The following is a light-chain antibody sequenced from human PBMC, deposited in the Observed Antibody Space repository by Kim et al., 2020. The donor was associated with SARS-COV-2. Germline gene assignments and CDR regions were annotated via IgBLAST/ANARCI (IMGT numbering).Light chain of an antibody. Sequence: SSEPTQDPAVSVALGQTVRITCQGDSLRSYYATWYQQKPGQAPILVIYVKNNRHSGIPERFSGSSSGNTDSLTITGTQAGDEAYYYCNTRDSNDNVVFGGGTRLTV. J-gene: IGLJ2*01. CDR3: NTRDSNDNVV. V-gene: IGLV3-19*01. CDR2: VKN. CDR1: SLRSYY.